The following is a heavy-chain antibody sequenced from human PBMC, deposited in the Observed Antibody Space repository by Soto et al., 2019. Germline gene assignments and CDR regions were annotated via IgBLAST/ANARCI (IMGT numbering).Heavy chain of an antibody. CDR3: AKVIMITFGEPYTGY. CDR1: GFTFSSYA. V-gene: IGHV3-23*01. J-gene: IGHJ4*02. D-gene: IGHD3-16*01. CDR2: ISGSGDST. Sequence: GGSLRLSCAASGFTFSSYAMSWVRQAPRKGLEWVSAISGSGDSTYYADSVKGRFTNSRDNSKNTLYLQMNGLRAEDTAVYYCAKVIMITFGEPYTGYWGQGTLVTVSS.